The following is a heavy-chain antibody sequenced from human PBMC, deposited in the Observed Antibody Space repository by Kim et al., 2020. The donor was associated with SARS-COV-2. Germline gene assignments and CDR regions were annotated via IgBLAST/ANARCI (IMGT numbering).Heavy chain of an antibody. Sequence: GGSLRLSCAASGFTFSSYGMHWVRQAQGKGQEWVAVIWYDGSNKYYADSVKGRFTISRDNSKNTLYLQMNSLRAEDTAVYYCAREVVGATEGGDYWGQGTLVTVSS. CDR2: IWYDGSNK. CDR3: AREVVGATEGGDY. CDR1: GFTFSSYG. J-gene: IGHJ4*02. V-gene: IGHV3-33*01. D-gene: IGHD1-26*01.